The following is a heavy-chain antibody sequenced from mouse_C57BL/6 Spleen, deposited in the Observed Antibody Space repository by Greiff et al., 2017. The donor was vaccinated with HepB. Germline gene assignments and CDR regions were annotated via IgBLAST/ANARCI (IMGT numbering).Heavy chain of an antibody. J-gene: IGHJ4*01. V-gene: IGHV1-64*01. CDR3: ATFSSDYAMDY. Sequence: VQLQQPGAELVKPGASVKLSCKASGYTFTSYWMHWVKQRPGQGLEWIGMIHPNSGSTNYNEKFKSKATLTVDKSSSTAYMQLSSLTSEDSAVYYCATFSSDYAMDYWGQGTSVTVSS. CDR2: IHPNSGST. CDR1: GYTFTSYW.